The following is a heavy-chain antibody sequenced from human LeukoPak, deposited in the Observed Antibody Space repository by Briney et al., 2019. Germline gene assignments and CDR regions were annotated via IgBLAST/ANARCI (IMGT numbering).Heavy chain of an antibody. D-gene: IGHD3-10*01. CDR3: AKEGGSDFDY. CDR2: ISYDGSNK. J-gene: IGHJ4*02. Sequence: GGSLRLSCAASGFTFSNYAMHWVRQAPGKGLEWVAVISYDGSNKYYADSVKGRFTISRDNSKNTLYLQMNSLRAEDTAVYYCAKEGGSDFDYWGQGTLVTVSS. CDR1: GFTFSNYA. V-gene: IGHV3-30*04.